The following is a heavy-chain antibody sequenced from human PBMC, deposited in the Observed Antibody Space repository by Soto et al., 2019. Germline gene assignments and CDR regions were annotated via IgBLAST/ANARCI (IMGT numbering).Heavy chain of an antibody. V-gene: IGHV1-3*01. CDR2: INAGNGNT. D-gene: IGHD2-15*01. CDR1: GYTFTSYA. J-gene: IGHJ5*02. Sequence: ASVKVSCKASGYTFTSYAMHWVRQDPGQRLEWMGWINAGNGNTKYSQKFQGRVTITRDTSASTAYMELSSLRSEDTAVYYCARALLGDNWFDPWGQGTLVTVSS. CDR3: ARALLGDNWFDP.